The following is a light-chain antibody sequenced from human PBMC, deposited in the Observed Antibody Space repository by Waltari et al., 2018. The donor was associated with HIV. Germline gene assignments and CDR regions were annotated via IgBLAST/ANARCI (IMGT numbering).Light chain of an antibody. J-gene: IGLJ3*02. CDR1: SSDIGEYNY. V-gene: IGLV2-14*01. CDR2: DVN. CDR3: SSYTTIYTWV. Sequence: QSALTQPASVSGSPGQSITISCTGTSSDIGEYNYVSWFQYHPTKDPKLIIFDVNYRPRGVSKRFSCSKSGNTASLTISGLQAEDAADYYCSSYTTIYTWVFGGGTTLTVL.